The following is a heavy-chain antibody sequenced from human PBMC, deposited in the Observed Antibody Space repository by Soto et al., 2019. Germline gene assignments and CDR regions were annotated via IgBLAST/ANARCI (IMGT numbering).Heavy chain of an antibody. CDR1: GFTFSSYG. CDR2: IPYDGSNK. Sequence: GGSLRLSCAASGFTFSSYGMHWVRQAPGKGLEWVAVIPYDGSNKYYADSVKGRFTISRDNSKNTLYLQMNSLRAEDTAVYYCAKDQDYYESPEGVTYYYYGMDVWGQGTTVTVSS. D-gene: IGHD3-22*01. CDR3: AKDQDYYESPEGVTYYYYGMDV. J-gene: IGHJ6*02. V-gene: IGHV3-30*18.